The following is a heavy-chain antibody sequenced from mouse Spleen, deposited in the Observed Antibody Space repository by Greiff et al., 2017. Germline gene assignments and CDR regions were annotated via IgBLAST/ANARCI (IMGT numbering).Heavy chain of an antibody. CDR1: GFTFSDYY. J-gene: IGHJ4*01. V-gene: IGHV5-12*02. CDR2: ISNGGGST. Sequence: EVQLVESGGGLVQPGGSLKLSCATSGFTFSDYYMYWVRQTPEKRLEWVAYISNGGGSTYYPDTVKGRFTISRDNAKNTLYLQMSRLKSEDTAMYYCARQEAYYRYDGTAMDYWGQGTSVTVSS. D-gene: IGHD2-14*01. CDR3: ARQEAYYRYDGTAMDY.